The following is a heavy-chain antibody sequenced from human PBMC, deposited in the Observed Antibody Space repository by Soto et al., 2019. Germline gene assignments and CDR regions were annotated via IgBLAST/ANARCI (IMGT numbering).Heavy chain of an antibody. CDR3: ARGKRYYDILTGYYRHGWFDP. CDR2: IYYSGST. Sequence: SETLSLTCTVSGGSISSGGYYWSWIRQHPGKGLEWIGYIYYSGSTYYNPSLKSRVTISVDTSKNQFSLKLSSVTAADTAVYYCARGKRYYDILTGYYRHGWFDPWGQGTLVTLSS. J-gene: IGHJ5*02. D-gene: IGHD3-9*01. CDR1: GGSISSGGYY. V-gene: IGHV4-31*03.